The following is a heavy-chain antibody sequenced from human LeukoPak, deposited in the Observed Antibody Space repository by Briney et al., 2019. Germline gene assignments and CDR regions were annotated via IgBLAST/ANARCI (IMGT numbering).Heavy chain of an antibody. CDR3: AKAVNPATSSSSFLFFDS. Sequence: LPGGSLRLSCAASGFNFIDYSMNWVRQAPGKGLEWVSTITATGSTTYYADSVKGRFTISRDNSKNTLYLQLSSLTVEDTAVYYCAKAVNPATSSSSFLFFDSWGQGTLVAVSS. V-gene: IGHV3-23*01. CDR1: GFNFIDYS. J-gene: IGHJ4*02. CDR2: ITATGSTT. D-gene: IGHD6-13*01.